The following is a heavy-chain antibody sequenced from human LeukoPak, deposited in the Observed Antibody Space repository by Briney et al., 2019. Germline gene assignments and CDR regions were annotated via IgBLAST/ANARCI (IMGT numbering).Heavy chain of an antibody. V-gene: IGHV3-30*04. Sequence: GGSLRLSCAASGFTFSSYAMHWVRQAPGKGLEWVAVISYDGSNKYYADSVKGRFTISRDNSKNTLYLQMNSLRAEDTAVYYCARGAYDILSMDVWGKGTTVTVSS. J-gene: IGHJ6*03. CDR2: ISYDGSNK. CDR3: ARGAYDILSMDV. D-gene: IGHD3-9*01. CDR1: GFTFSSYA.